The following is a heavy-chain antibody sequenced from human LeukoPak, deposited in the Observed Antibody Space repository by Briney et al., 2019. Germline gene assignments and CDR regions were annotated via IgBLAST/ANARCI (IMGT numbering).Heavy chain of an antibody. Sequence: GGSLRLSCAASGFTFSSYAMHWVRQAPGKGLEYVSAISSNGGSTYYANSVKGRFTISRDNSKNTLYLQMGSLRAEDMAVCYCARGAALICYYDSSGSHYGSAFDIWGQGTMVTVSS. CDR1: GFTFSSYA. J-gene: IGHJ3*02. V-gene: IGHV3-64*01. CDR3: ARGAALICYYDSSGSHYGSAFDI. CDR2: ISSNGGST. D-gene: IGHD3-22*01.